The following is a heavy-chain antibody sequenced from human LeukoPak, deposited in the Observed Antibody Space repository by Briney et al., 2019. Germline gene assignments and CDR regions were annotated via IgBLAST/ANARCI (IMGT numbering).Heavy chain of an antibody. Sequence: SETLSLTCTVSSGSVSNSHYYWAWVRQPPGKGLEWLGSIFYSGNTHYNPSLKSPVTISIDTSKNQFSLKVSSVTAADTAIYYCARVPYGSGGTLDYWGQGTLVTVSS. CDR2: IFYSGNT. J-gene: IGHJ4*02. D-gene: IGHD3-10*01. CDR1: SGSVSNSHYY. V-gene: IGHV4-39*07. CDR3: ARVPYGSGGTLDY.